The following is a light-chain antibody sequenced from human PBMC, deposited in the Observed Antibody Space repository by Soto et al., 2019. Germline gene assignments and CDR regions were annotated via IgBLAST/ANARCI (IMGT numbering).Light chain of an antibody. CDR1: QSVISN. Sequence: EIVMTQSPATLSVSPGERATVSCRASQSVISNLAWYRQKPGQAPRLLIYGASTRATGIPARFRGSGSGTEFTLTISSLQSEDFAVYHCQQYNNWPWTFGQGTKVEIK. CDR2: GAS. J-gene: IGKJ1*01. CDR3: QQYNNWPWT. V-gene: IGKV3-15*01.